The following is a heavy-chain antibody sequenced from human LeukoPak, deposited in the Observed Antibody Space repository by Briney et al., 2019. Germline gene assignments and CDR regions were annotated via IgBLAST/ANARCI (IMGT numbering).Heavy chain of an antibody. D-gene: IGHD6-19*01. CDR1: GFTFAKFA. V-gene: IGHV3-23*01. J-gene: IGHJ3*02. Sequence: GGSLRLSCAISGFTFAKFAMSWVRQAPGKGLEWVSGISNSGGSTYYADSVKGRFTISRDNSKNTLYLQMNSLRAEDTAVYYCAKDSRIAVAGPSAFDIWGQGTMVTVSS. CDR3: AKDSRIAVAGPSAFDI. CDR2: ISNSGGST.